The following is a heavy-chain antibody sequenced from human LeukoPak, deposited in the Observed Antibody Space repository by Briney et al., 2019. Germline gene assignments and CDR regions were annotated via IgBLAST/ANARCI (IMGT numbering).Heavy chain of an antibody. CDR3: AKDMGVLRSAERHPDNWFDS. J-gene: IGHJ5*01. Sequence: PGMSLRLSCAASGFTFTNFAMHWVRQAPGKGLVWVAVIWSDGSRKEYIDSVKDRFTVSRDNSKNTLYLQMNSLRAEDTASYFCAKDMGVLRSAERHPDNWFDSWGQGTLVTVSS. V-gene: IGHV3-33*06. CDR1: GFTFTNFA. CDR2: IWSDGSRK. D-gene: IGHD3-10*01.